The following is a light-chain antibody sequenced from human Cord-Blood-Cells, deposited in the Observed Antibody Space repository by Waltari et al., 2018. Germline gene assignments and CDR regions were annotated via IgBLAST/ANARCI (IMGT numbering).Light chain of an antibody. J-gene: IGKJ1*01. CDR2: DAS. CDR3: QQYNSYWT. CDR1: QSISSW. V-gene: IGKV1-5*01. Sequence: DIQMTQSPSTLSASVGDRVTITCRASQSISSWLAWYQQKPGKAPKLLIYDASSLESGVPSRFSGSGSGTECTLTISSLQPDYFATYYCQQYNSYWTFGQGTKVEIK.